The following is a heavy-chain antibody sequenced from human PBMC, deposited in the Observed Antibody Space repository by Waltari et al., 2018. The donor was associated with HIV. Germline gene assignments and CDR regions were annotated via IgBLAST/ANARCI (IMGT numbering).Heavy chain of an antibody. CDR3: ARDKAVGIITSVFNM. CDR2: INPSGGST. Sequence: QVQLVQSGAEVKKPGASVKVSCKASGYTFTNYYIHWVRQAPGQGLEWMARINPSGGSTSHAQKFQGRVPMTRDTSTSTVYMELSSLRSEDTAVYYCARDKAVGIITSVFNMWGQGTMVIVSS. CDR1: GYTFTNYY. V-gene: IGHV1-46*01. D-gene: IGHD3-3*01. J-gene: IGHJ3*02.